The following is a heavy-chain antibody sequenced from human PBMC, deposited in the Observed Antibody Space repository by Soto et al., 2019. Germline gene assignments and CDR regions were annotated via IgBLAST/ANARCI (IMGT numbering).Heavy chain of an antibody. V-gene: IGHV3-30*18. CDR2: ISYDGSNK. Sequence: GGSLRLSCAASGFTFRSYGMHWVRQAPGKGLEWVAVISYDGSNKYYADSVKGRFTISRDNSKNTLYLQMSSLRAEDTAVYYCAQDQTGVGATFDYWGQGTLVTVS. CDR3: AQDQTGVGATFDY. CDR1: GFTFRSYG. D-gene: IGHD1-26*01. J-gene: IGHJ4*02.